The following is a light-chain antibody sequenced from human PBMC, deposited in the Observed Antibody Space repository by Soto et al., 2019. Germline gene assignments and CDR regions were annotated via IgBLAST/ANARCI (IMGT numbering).Light chain of an antibody. Sequence: DIQMTQSPSTLSASVGDRVTITCRASQSISSWLAWYQQKPGEAPKLLIYDASSLKSGVPSRFSGSGSGTDFTLTISSLQPEDFATYYCQQLNSYSITFGQGTRLEIK. CDR1: QSISSW. CDR2: DAS. V-gene: IGKV1-5*01. CDR3: QQLNSYSIT. J-gene: IGKJ5*01.